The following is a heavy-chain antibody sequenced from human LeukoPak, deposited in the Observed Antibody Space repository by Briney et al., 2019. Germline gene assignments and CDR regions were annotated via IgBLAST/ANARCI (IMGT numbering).Heavy chain of an antibody. V-gene: IGHV4-39*07. CDR3: AREEYSSDWYGHDS. CDR2: IYYTGTT. Sequence: PSQTLSLTCTVSAGSISNTNYYWAWIRQPPGRGLEWIGSIYYTGTTFDNPSLKSRVTLSVDTSKNQFSLRLTSVTAADTAFYYCAREEYSSDWYGHDSWGQGTLVTVSS. J-gene: IGHJ4*02. D-gene: IGHD6-13*01. CDR1: AGSISNTNYY.